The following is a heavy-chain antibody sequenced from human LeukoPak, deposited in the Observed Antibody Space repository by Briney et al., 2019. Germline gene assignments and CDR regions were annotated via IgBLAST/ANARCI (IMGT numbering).Heavy chain of an antibody. CDR1: GGSISSGSYY. Sequence: SETLSLTCTVSGGSISSGSYYWSWIRQPAGKGLEWIGRIYTSGSTNYNPSLKSRVTISVDTSKNQFSLKLSSVTAADTAVYYCARHRMSGPLRPWGQGTLVTVSS. CDR3: ARHRMSGPLRP. CDR2: IYTSGST. J-gene: IGHJ5*02. V-gene: IGHV4-61*02.